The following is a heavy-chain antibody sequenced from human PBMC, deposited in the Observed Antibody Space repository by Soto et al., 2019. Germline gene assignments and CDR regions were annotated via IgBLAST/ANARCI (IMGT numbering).Heavy chain of an antibody. CDR3: AKHRGYSQH. V-gene: IGHV3-30*18. CDR1: GFTFSSYG. Sequence: QVQLVESGGGVVQPGRSLRLSCAASGFTFSSYGMHWVRHAPGKGLEWVAVISYDGSNKYYADSVKVRFTISRDNSKNTLYLQMNSLRAEDTAVYYCAKHRGYSQHWGQGTLVTVSS. J-gene: IGHJ1*01. CDR2: ISYDGSNK.